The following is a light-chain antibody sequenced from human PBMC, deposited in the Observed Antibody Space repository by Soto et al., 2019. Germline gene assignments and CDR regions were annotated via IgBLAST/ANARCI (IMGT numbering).Light chain of an antibody. J-gene: IGKJ3*01. CDR1: QSVSSGY. Sequence: EMVLTQSPGTLSLSPGERAILSCRASQSVSSGYLAWYQQKPGQAPRLLIYGASSRATGIPDRFSGSGSGTDFTLTISRLESEDFAVYYCQQYGSSPPFTFGPGNKVDIK. CDR3: QQYGSSPPFT. V-gene: IGKV3-20*01. CDR2: GAS.